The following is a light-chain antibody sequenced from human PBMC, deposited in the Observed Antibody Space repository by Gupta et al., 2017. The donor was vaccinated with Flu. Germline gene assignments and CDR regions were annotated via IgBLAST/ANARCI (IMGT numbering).Light chain of an antibody. CDR2: DDD. J-gene: IGLJ3*02. V-gene: IGLV3-21*02. CDR1: NIEGKS. Sequence: SALLTQPPSASAAPGQTARLTCGGSNIEGKSVHWYLQKSGQAPVLVVHDDDDRPSGIPDRFSGSKSGNTATLTLSRVEAGDEADYYCQVWDSSSGRVFGGGTKLTVL. CDR3: QVWDSSSGRV.